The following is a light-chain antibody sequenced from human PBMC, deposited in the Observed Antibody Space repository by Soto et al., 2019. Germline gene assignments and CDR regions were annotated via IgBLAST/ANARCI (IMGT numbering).Light chain of an antibody. CDR2: AAS. V-gene: IGKV1-39*01. CDR3: QQYYSTPRT. CDR1: ETISTY. J-gene: IGKJ1*01. Sequence: DIQMTQSPSSLSASVGDRVTITCRTSETISTYVNWYQKKPGKAPKLLIYAASILQSGVPSRFSGSGSGTDFTLTISSLQAEDVAVYYCQQYYSTPRTFGQGTKVDIK.